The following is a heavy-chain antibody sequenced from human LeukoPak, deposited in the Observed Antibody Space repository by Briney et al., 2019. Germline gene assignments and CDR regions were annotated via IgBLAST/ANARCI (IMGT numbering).Heavy chain of an antibody. D-gene: IGHD2-2*01. J-gene: IGHJ6*03. V-gene: IGHV1-2*02. CDR2: INPNSGGT. CDR3: ARGSGYCSSTSCPYYYYTDV. CDR1: GYTFIAYY. Sequence: GASVKVSCKASGYTFIAYYMHWVRQAPGQGLEWMGWINPNSGGTNYAQKFQGRVTMTRDTSISTAYMELSRLRSDDTAVYYCARGSGYCSSTSCPYYYYTDVWGKGTTVTVSS.